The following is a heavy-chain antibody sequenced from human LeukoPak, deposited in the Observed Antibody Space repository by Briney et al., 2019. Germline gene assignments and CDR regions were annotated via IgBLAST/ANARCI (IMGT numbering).Heavy chain of an antibody. D-gene: IGHD3-10*02. J-gene: IGHJ6*04. Sequence: GGSLRLSCAVSGFTFDHYAMHWVRHVPGKGREWVSGINWNSDSIGYADSVKGRFTTSRDNAKNSLYLQMNSLRAEDTAVYYCAELGITMIGGVWGKGPTVTISS. CDR1: GFTFDHYA. CDR2: INWNSDSI. CDR3: AELGITMIGGV. V-gene: IGHV3-9*01.